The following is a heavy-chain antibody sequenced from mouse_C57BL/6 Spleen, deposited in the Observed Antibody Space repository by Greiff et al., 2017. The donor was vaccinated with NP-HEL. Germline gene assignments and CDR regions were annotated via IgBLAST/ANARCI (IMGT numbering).Heavy chain of an antibody. D-gene: IGHD1-1*01. CDR1: GYTFTSYW. CDR3: ARGYYGSHYYAMDY. CDR2: IHPNSGST. V-gene: IGHV1-64*01. Sequence: QVQLKQPGAELVKPGASVKLSCKASGYTFTSYWMHWVKQRPGQGLEWIGMIHPNSGSTNYNEKFKSKATLTVDKSSSTAYMQLSSLTSEDSAVYYCARGYYGSHYYAMDYWGQGTSVTVSS. J-gene: IGHJ4*01.